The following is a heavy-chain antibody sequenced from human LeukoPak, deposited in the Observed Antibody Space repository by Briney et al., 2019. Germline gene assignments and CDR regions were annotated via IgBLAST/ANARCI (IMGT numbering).Heavy chain of an antibody. J-gene: IGHJ4*02. CDR2: ITSGTTYI. CDR3: ARNLPAADY. CDR1: GFTFSDYN. V-gene: IGHV3-21*01. Sequence: GGSLRLSCAASGFTFSDYNMNWVRQSPEKGLEWVSSITSGTTYIYYADSVKGRFTISRDNAKNSLYLQMNSLRAEDTAVYYCARNLPAADYWGQGTLVTVSS. D-gene: IGHD2-2*01.